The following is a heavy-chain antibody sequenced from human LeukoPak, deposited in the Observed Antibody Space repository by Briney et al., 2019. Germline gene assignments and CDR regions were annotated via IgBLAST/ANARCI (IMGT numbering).Heavy chain of an antibody. Sequence: GGSLRLSCAASGFTFDDYAMHWVRQAPGKGLEWVSGISWNSGSIGYADSVKGRFTISRDNAKNSPYLQMNSLRAEDTALYYCAKDGGGWPHESYYFDYWGQGTLVTVSS. CDR3: AKDGGGWPHESYYFDY. J-gene: IGHJ4*02. CDR2: ISWNSGSI. CDR1: GFTFDDYA. V-gene: IGHV3-9*01. D-gene: IGHD6-19*01.